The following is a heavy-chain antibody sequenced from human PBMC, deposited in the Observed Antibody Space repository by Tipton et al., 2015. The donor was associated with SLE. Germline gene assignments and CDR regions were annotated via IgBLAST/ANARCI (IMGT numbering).Heavy chain of an antibody. CDR1: GYTFTSYD. D-gene: IGHD1-26*01. CDR3: ARGMGATPPLGYYYYYMDV. CDR2: MNPNSGNT. J-gene: IGHJ6*03. Sequence: QSGAEVKKPGASVKVSCKASGYTFTSYDINWVRQATGQGLEWMGWMNPNSGNTGYAQKFQGRVTMTRNTSISTAYMELSSLRSEDTAVYYCARGMGATPPLGYYYYYMDVWGKGTTVTVSS. V-gene: IGHV1-8*01.